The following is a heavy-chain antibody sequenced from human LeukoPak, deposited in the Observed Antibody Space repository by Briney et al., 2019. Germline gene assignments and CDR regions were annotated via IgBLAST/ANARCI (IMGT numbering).Heavy chain of an antibody. CDR2: ISGSGGST. J-gene: IGHJ4*02. CDR3: AKDLTITMIVVVITALDY. D-gene: IGHD3-22*01. Sequence: GGSLRLSCAASGFTFSSYAMSWVRQAPGKGLEWVSAISGSGGSTYYADSVKGRFTISRDNSKNTLYLQMNSLRAEDTAVYYCAKDLTITMIVVVITALDYWGQGTLVTVSS. V-gene: IGHV3-23*01. CDR1: GFTFSSYA.